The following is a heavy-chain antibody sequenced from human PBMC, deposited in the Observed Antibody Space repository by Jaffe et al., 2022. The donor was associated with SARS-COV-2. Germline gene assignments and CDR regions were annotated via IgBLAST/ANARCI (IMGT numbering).Heavy chain of an antibody. CDR1: GFTFSSYG. CDR3: AKDILGDYGDSLLSGMDV. CDR2: ISYDGSNK. D-gene: IGHD4-17*01. V-gene: IGHV3-30*18. Sequence: QVQLVESGGGVVQPGRSLRLSCAASGFTFSSYGMHWVRQAPGKGLEWVAVISYDGSNKYYADSVKGRFTISRDNSKNTLYLQMNSLRAEDTAVYYCAKDILGDYGDSLLSGMDVWGQGTTVTVSS. J-gene: IGHJ6*02.